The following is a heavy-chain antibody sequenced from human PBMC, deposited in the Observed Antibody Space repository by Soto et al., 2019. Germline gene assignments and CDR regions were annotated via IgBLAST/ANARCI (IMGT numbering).Heavy chain of an antibody. V-gene: IGHV3-74*01. CDR2: VSGDGSST. J-gene: IGHJ4*01. D-gene: IGHD3-22*01. CDR1: GFTFSSSW. Sequence: PGGSLRLSCAASGFTFSSSWMHWVRQAPGKGLVWVSRVSGDGSSTNYADSVKGRFTISRDNAKNTLYLQMNSLGAEDTGIYYCTTDSYSSIIVVRFDYWGHGTLVTVSS. CDR3: TTDSYSSIIVVRFDY.